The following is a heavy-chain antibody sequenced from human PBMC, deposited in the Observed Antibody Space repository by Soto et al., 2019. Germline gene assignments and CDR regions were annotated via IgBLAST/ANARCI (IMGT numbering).Heavy chain of an antibody. J-gene: IGHJ6*02. CDR2: ISYDGSNK. CDR1: GFTFSSYG. V-gene: IGHV3-30*18. CDR3: AKGMTTVLDYYYYYGMDV. Sequence: GGSLRLSCAASGFTFSSYGMHWVRQAPGKGLEWVAVISYDGSNKYYADSVKGRFTISRDNSKNTLYLQMNSLRAEDTAVYYCAKGMTTVLDYYYYYGMDVWGQGTTVTVSS. D-gene: IGHD4-4*01.